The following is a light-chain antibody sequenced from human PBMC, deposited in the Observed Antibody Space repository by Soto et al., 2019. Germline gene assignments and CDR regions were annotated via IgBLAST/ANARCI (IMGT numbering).Light chain of an antibody. Sequence: EIVLTQSPGTLSLSPGERATLSCRASQSVSSSLAWYQHKPGQAPTLLIHDASTRPTGIPARFSGSGSGTDFTLTISSLQPEDCAVYCCQQSSYLFTFGGGTKVDIK. J-gene: IGKJ4*01. CDR2: DAS. V-gene: IGKV3-11*01. CDR3: QQSSYLFT. CDR1: QSVSSS.